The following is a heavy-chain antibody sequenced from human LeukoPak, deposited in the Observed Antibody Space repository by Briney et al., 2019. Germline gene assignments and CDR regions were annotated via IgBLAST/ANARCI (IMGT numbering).Heavy chain of an antibody. J-gene: IGHJ3*02. Sequence: ASVKVSCKASGGTFSSYAINWVRQATGQGLEWMGWMNPNSGNTGYAQKFQGRVTMTRNTSISTAYMELSSLRSEDTAVYYCARGSVGLGFDIWGQGTMVTVSS. CDR2: MNPNSGNT. D-gene: IGHD2-2*01. CDR3: ARGSVGLGFDI. V-gene: IGHV1-8*02. CDR1: GGTFSSYA.